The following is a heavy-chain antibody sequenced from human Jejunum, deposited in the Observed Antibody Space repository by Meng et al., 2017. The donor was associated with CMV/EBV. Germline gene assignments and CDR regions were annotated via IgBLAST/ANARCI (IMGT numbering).Heavy chain of an antibody. D-gene: IGHD2-15*01. CDR1: CMTFGSYG. V-gene: IGHV1-18*01. CDR3: ASGTPGRSYCDY. CDR2: FVNYVDT. Sequence: KPGSLVEISCETSCMTFGSYGTCLVRQSPGQGLHLIRWFVNYVDTYPAPKFQCRVTMTTDTHTNTPFMQLRSLTSDDTALYYRASGTPGRSYCDYWGQGTLFTVSS. J-gene: IGHJ4*02.